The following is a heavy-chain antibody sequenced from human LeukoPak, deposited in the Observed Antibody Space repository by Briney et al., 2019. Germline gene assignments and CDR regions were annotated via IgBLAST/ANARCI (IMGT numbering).Heavy chain of an antibody. CDR1: GFTFSSYA. CDR3: AKPLKRDWLLPFDY. J-gene: IGHJ4*02. D-gene: IGHD3/OR15-3a*01. CDR2: ISGSGGST. Sequence: GGSLRFSCAASGFTFSSYAMSWVRQAPGKGLEWVSAISGSGGSTYYADSVKGRFTISRDNSKNTLYLQMNSLRAEDTAVYYCAKPLKRDWLLPFDYWGQGTLVTVSS. V-gene: IGHV3-23*01.